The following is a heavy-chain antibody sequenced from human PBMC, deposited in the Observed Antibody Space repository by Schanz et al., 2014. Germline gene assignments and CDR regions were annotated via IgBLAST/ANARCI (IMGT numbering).Heavy chain of an antibody. CDR1: GYTFTSHG. V-gene: IGHV1-18*01. CDR2: ITAYNGDT. J-gene: IGHJ4*02. Sequence: QVQLVQSGAEVKKPGASVKVSCKASGYTFTSHGISWVRQAPGQGLEWMGWITAYNGDTNYALKLQGRVTMTTDTSTGTAYMELRSLRSDDTALYDCTRGGYSSGWYDRDIAHFDYWGQGTLVTVSS. CDR3: TRGGYSSGWYDRDIAHFDY. D-gene: IGHD6-19*01.